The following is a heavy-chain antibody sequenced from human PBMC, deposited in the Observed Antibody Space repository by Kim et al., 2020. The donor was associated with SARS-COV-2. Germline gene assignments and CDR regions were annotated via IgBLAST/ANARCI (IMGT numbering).Heavy chain of an antibody. J-gene: IGHJ5*02. CDR2: IKSETDGGAT. D-gene: IGHD1-26*01. V-gene: IGHV3-15*01. CDR3: TTTRPGSFSS. CDR1: GLTISNAW. Sequence: GGSLRLSCAASGLTISNAWMSWVRQAPGKGLEWVGRIKSETDGGATDYAAPVKGRFTISRDDSKSTLYLQMSSLKTEDTAVYYCTTTRPGSFSSWGQGTLAT.